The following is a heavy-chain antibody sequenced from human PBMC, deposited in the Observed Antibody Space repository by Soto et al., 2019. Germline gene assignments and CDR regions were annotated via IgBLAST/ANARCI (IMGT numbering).Heavy chain of an antibody. Sequence: QVQLVESGGGLVKPGGSLRLSCAASGFTFSDYYMSWIRQAPGKGLEWVSYISSSGSTIYYADSVKGRFTISRDNAKTSLSLQTNSLRAEYTAVYYCATKDSRSWSGLDYWGQGTLVTVPS. CDR2: ISSSGSTI. CDR1: GFTFSDYY. CDR3: ATKDSRSWSGLDY. V-gene: IGHV3-11*04. J-gene: IGHJ4*02. D-gene: IGHD6-13*01.